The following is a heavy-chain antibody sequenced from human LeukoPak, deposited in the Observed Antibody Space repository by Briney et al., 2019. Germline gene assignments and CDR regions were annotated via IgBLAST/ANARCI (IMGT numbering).Heavy chain of an antibody. Sequence: GESLKISCKGSGYSFINYWIGWVRQMPGKGLEWMGIIYPSDSDTRYSPSFQGQVTISADKSISTAYLQWSSLKASDTAMYYCARLLTSRGDALDIWGQGTMVTVSS. CDR2: IYPSDSDT. CDR3: ARLLTSRGDALDI. D-gene: IGHD2-2*01. V-gene: IGHV5-51*01. CDR1: GYSFINYW. J-gene: IGHJ3*02.